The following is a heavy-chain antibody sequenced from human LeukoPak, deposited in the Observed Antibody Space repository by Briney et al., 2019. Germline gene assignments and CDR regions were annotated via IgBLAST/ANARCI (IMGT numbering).Heavy chain of an antibody. D-gene: IGHD6-13*01. V-gene: IGHV3-7*01. CDR2: INHNGNVN. CDR3: ARDAVGSSSWSTTHRDDY. Sequence: GGSLRLSCAASGFTFSSYWMNWARRAPGKGLEWVASINHNGNVNYYVDSVKGRFTISRDNAKNSLYLQMSNLRAEDTAVYYCARDAVGSSSWSTTHRDDYWGQGTLVTVSS. CDR1: GFTFSSYW. J-gene: IGHJ4*02.